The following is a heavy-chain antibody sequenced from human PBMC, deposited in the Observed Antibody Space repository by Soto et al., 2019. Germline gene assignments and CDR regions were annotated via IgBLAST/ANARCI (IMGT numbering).Heavy chain of an antibody. CDR3: ARELPYRNPLDY. CDR1: GGSFSGYY. CDR2: INHSGST. V-gene: IGHV4-34*01. D-gene: IGHD1-26*01. Sequence: PSETLSLTCAVYGGSFSGYYWSWIRQPPGKGLEWIGEINHSGSTNYNPSLKRRVTISVDPSKHHFCLKLSSVTAADTAVYYCARELPYRNPLDYWGQGTLVTVPS. J-gene: IGHJ4*02.